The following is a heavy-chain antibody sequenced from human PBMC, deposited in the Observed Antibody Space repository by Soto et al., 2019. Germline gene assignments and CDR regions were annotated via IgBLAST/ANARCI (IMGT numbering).Heavy chain of an antibody. Sequence: ETLSLTCTVSGGSIGGDSWSWIRQSPGKGLDFIGYIYHSGSTNYNPSLKSRVTISMDTSKNQFSLRLSSVTAADTAVYYCARAGIVQVSYAMDVWGQGTTVTVSS. CDR2: IYHSGST. J-gene: IGHJ6*02. V-gene: IGHV4-59*01. CDR3: ARAGIVQVSYAMDV. D-gene: IGHD2-8*01. CDR1: GGSIGGDS.